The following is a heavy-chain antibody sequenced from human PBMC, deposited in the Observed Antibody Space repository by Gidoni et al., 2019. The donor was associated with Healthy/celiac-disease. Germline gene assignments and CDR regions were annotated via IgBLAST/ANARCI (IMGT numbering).Heavy chain of an antibody. CDR1: GFTFRSTA. D-gene: IGHD4-17*01. CDR3: AKPAVDYGDPNYYFDY. CDR2: ISGSGGST. V-gene: IGHV3-23*01. Sequence: EVQLLESGGGLVQPGGSLRLSCAASGFTFRSTAISWVRQAPGKGLEWVSAISGSGGSTYYADSVKGRFTISRDNSKNTLYLQMNSLRAEDTAVYYCAKPAVDYGDPNYYFDYWGQGTLVTVSS. J-gene: IGHJ4*02.